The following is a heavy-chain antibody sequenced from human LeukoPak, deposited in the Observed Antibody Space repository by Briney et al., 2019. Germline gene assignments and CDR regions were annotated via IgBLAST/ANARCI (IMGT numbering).Heavy chain of an antibody. V-gene: IGHV3-21*01. CDR3: ARDRKGGFDY. J-gene: IGHJ4*02. CDR1: GFTFSSYS. CDR2: ISSSSSYI. D-gene: IGHD1-14*01. Sequence: PGGSLRLSCAASGFTFSSYSMNWVRQAPGKGLEWVSSISSSSSYIYYADSVKGRFTISRDNAKNSPYPQMNSLRAEDTAVYYCARDRKGGFDYWGQGTLVTVSS.